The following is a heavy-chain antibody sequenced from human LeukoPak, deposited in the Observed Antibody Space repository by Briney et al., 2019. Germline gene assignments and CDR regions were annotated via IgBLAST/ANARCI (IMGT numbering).Heavy chain of an antibody. V-gene: IGHV4-38-2*02. CDR3: AREEEMPGYSSSWYRWFDP. J-gene: IGHJ5*02. D-gene: IGHD6-13*01. CDR2: IYHSGST. Sequence: SETLSLTCTVSGYSISSGYYWGWIRPPPGKGLEWIGSIYHSGSTYYNPSLKSRVTISVDTSKNQFSLKLSSVTAADTAVYYCAREEEMPGYSSSWYRWFDPWGQGTLVTVSS. CDR1: GYSISSGYY.